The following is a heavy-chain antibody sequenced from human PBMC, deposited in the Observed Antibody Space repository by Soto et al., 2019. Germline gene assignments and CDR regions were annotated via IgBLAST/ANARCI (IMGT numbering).Heavy chain of an antibody. CDR3: ATDGVYWTDGSCPLCS. D-gene: IGHD2-15*01. Sequence: QGQLVQSGAEVKKPGSSVKVSCKASGGTFSSDGISWVRQAPGQGLEWMGVVMPLLGTSKYAQTFRGSVTFTADESTRTLYMELRILRPEDTAIYYCATDGVYWTDGSCPLCSWGQGTLVTVSS. J-gene: IGHJ5*02. CDR1: GGTFSSDG. CDR2: VMPLLGTS. V-gene: IGHV1-69*01.